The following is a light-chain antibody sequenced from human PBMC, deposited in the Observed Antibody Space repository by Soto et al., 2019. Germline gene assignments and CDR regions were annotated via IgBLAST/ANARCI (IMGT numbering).Light chain of an antibody. J-gene: IGKJ4*01. CDR3: QQLRNWPLT. V-gene: IGKV3-11*01. Sequence: EIVLTQSPATLSLSPGERATLSCRASQSVSSYLAWYQQKPGQAPRLLIYDASNRATGIPARFSGSGSGTDFTLTISILEPEDFAVYYCQQLRNWPLTFGGGTKVEIK. CDR2: DAS. CDR1: QSVSSY.